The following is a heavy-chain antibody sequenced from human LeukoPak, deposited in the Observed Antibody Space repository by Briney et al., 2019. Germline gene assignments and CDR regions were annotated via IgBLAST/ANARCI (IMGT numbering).Heavy chain of an antibody. Sequence: PGGSLRLSCTASGFTFGDYAMNWVRQAPGKGLEWVSYISSSSSTIYYADSVKGRFTISRDNAKNSLYLQMNSLTDEDTAVYYCARDSRWAFDYWGQGTLVTVSS. CDR2: ISSSSSTI. V-gene: IGHV3-48*02. J-gene: IGHJ4*02. CDR1: GFTFGDYA. D-gene: IGHD5-24*01. CDR3: ARDSRWAFDY.